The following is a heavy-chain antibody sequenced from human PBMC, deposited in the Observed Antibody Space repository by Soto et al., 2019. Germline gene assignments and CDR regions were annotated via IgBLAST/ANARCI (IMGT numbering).Heavy chain of an antibody. CDR1: GYTFTSYG. J-gene: IGHJ3*02. Sequence: ASVKVSCKASGYTFTSYGISWVRQAPGQGLEWMGWISAYNGNTNYAQKLQGRVTMTTDTSTSTAYMELRSLRSDDTTVYYCARDMREYCNSSSCYRDAFAIWGQGTMVTVSS. CDR2: ISAYNGNT. V-gene: IGHV1-18*01. CDR3: ARDMREYCNSSSCYRDAFAI. D-gene: IGHD2-2*01.